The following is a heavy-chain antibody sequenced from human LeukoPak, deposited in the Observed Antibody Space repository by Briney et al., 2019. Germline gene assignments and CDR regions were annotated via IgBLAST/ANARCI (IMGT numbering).Heavy chain of an antibody. CDR3: AREQLYCSGGSCYSVSDY. Sequence: ASVKVSCKASGYTFTSYGISWVRPAPGQGLESMGWISAYNGNTNYAQKLQGRVTMTTDTSTSTAYMELRSLRSDDTAVYYCAREQLYCSGGSCYSVSDYWGQGTLVTVSS. D-gene: IGHD2-15*01. V-gene: IGHV1-18*01. CDR1: GYTFTSYG. J-gene: IGHJ4*02. CDR2: ISAYNGNT.